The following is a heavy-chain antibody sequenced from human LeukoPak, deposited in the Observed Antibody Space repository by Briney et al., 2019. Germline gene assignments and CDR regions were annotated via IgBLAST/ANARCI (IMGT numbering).Heavy chain of an antibody. CDR1: GYTFTSYY. CDR2: INPSGGST. V-gene: IGHV1-46*01. D-gene: IGHD6-19*01. J-gene: IGHJ4*02. Sequence: ASVKVSCKASGYTFTSYYMHWVRQAPGQGLEWMGIINPSGGSTSYAQKFQGRVTMTRDMSTSTVYMELSSLRSEDTAVYYCARKGIAVAGGYYFDYWGQGTLVTVSS. CDR3: ARKGIAVAGGYYFDY.